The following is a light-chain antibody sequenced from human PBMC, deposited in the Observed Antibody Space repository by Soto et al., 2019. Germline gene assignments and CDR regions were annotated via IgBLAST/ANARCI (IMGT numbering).Light chain of an antibody. CDR1: SSDVGGYNY. J-gene: IGLJ1*01. Sequence: QSALTQPASVSGSPGQLITISCTGTSSDVGGYNYVSWYQQHPGKAPKLMIYEVSNRPSGVSNRFSGSKSDNTASLTISGLQAEDEADYYCSSYTTSRTLVFGTGTKLTVL. CDR2: EVS. V-gene: IGLV2-14*01. CDR3: SSYTTSRTLV.